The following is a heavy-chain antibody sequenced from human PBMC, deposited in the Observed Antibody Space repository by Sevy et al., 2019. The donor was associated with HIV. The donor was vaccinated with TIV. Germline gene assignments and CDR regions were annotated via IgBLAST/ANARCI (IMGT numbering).Heavy chain of an antibody. CDR3: ARDFIIGGVEQQLVRGGFRG. J-gene: IGHJ4*02. V-gene: IGHV1-69*10. CDR1: GGTFSSYA. Sequence: ASVKVSCKASGGTFSSYAISWVRQAPGQGLEWMGGIIPILGIANYAQKFQGRVTITADKSTSTAYMELSSLRSEDTAVYYCARDFIIGGVEQQLVRGGFRGWGQGTLVTVSS. D-gene: IGHD6-6*01. CDR2: IIPILGIA.